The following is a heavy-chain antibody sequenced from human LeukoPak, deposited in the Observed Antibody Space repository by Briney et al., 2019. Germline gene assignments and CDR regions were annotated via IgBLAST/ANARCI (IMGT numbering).Heavy chain of an antibody. CDR3: AKHSSSWYKVGWFDP. D-gene: IGHD6-13*01. Sequence: GGSLRLSCAASGFTFSSYAMSWVRQARGKGLEWVSAISGSGGSTYYADSVKGRFTISRDNSKNTLYLQMNSLRAEDTAVYYCAKHSSSWYKVGWFDPWGQGTLVTVSS. CDR1: GFTFSSYA. CDR2: ISGSGGST. V-gene: IGHV3-23*01. J-gene: IGHJ5*02.